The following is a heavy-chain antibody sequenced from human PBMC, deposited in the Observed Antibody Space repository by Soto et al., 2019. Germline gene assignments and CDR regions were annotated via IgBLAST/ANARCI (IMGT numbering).Heavy chain of an antibody. CDR1: GGSIISYY. V-gene: IGHV4-59*01. CDR3: ARSSPRVVSPWDY. CDR2: IYYSGST. D-gene: IGHD3-3*01. J-gene: IGHJ4*01. Sequence: PSEPLSLTCIVSGGSIISYYWSWIRQPPGKGLEWIGHIYYSGSTNYNPSLKSRVTISVDTSKNHFSLKLSSVTAADTAVYYCARSSPRVVSPWDYWGHGTLVTVYS.